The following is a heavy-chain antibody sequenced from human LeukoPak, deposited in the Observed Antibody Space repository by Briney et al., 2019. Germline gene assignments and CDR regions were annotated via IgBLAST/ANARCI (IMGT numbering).Heavy chain of an antibody. D-gene: IGHD5-12*01. V-gene: IGHV3-23*01. J-gene: IGHJ5*02. Sequence: PGGSLRLSCAASGFTFSSYAMSWVRQAPGKGLEWVSAISGSGGSTYYADSVKGRFTISRDNSENTLYLQMNSLRAEDTAVYYCAKDKAATISNWFDPWGQGTLVTVSS. CDR2: ISGSGGST. CDR3: AKDKAATISNWFDP. CDR1: GFTFSSYA.